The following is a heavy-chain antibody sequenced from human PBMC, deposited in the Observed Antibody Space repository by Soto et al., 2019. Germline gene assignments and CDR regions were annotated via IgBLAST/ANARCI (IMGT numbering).Heavy chain of an antibody. D-gene: IGHD5-12*01. V-gene: IGHV4-39*01. Sequence: QLQLQESGPGLVKPSETLSLTCTVSGGSISSSSYYWGWIRQPPGKGLEWIGSIYYSGSTYYNPSLKSRVTISVDTSKNQFSLKLSSVTAADTAVYYCATPALYYSGYWGERGQGTLVTVSS. J-gene: IGHJ4*02. CDR3: ATPALYYSGYWGE. CDR1: GGSISSSSYY. CDR2: IYYSGST.